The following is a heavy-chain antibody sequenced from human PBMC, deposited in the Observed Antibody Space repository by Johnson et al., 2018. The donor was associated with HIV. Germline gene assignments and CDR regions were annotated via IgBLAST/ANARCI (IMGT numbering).Heavy chain of an antibody. D-gene: IGHD2-21*01. CDR3: ARGHCGGAVWLDDVADI. CDR1: GFTFSTYG. J-gene: IGHJ3*02. CDR2: ISFDGNNK. V-gene: IGHV3-30*19. Sequence: QVQLVESGGCVVQPGGSLRLSCAASGFTFSTYGMHWVRQAPGKGLEWVALISFDGNNKDYAECMKGRFTVPRDTSENTLSVQMNSLRREDTAVQCCARGHCGGAVWLDDVADIWGQGTMVIVSS.